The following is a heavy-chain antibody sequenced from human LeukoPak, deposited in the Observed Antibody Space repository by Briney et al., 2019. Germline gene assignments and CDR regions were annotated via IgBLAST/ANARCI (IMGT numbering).Heavy chain of an antibody. J-gene: IGHJ4*02. CDR3: ARLGVTDY. CDR2: INPSGGNT. CDR1: GYTFTSYY. D-gene: IGHD2-21*02. Sequence: ASVKVSCKASGYTFTSYYMHWVRQAPGQGLEWMGTINPSGGNTSYAQKFQGRVTMTRDTSTSTIYMELSSLRSDDTAVYYCARLGVTDYWGQGTLVTVSS. V-gene: IGHV1-46*01.